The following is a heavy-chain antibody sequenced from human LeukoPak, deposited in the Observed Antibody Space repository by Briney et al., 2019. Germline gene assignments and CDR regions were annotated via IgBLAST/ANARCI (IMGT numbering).Heavy chain of an antibody. J-gene: IGHJ4*02. CDR2: INHSGST. V-gene: IGHV4-34*01. CDR3: ASVNRGWFGVGEY. CDR1: VGSFSGYY. Sequence: PSETLSLTCAVYVGSFSGYYWSWIRQPPGKGLEWVGEINHSGSTNYNPSLKSRVTMSVDTSKNQFSLNLSSVTAADTAVYYCASVNRGWFGVGEYWGQGTLVTVSS. D-gene: IGHD3-10*01.